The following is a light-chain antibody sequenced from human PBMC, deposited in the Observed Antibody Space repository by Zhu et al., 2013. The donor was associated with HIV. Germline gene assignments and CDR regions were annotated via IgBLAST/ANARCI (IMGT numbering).Light chain of an antibody. CDR2: SAS. CDR3: QQRSNWIT. CDR1: QSVSSSY. Sequence: EIVLTQSPGTLSLSPGERATLSCRASQSVSSSYLAWYQQKPGQAPRLLIYSASSRATGIPDRFSGSGSGTDFTLTISRLEPEDFAVYYCQQRSNWITFGQGTRLEIK. V-gene: IGKV3D-20*02. J-gene: IGKJ5*01.